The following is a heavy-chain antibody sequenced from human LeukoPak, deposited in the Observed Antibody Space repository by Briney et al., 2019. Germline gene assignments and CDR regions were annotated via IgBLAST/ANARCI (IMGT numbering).Heavy chain of an antibody. J-gene: IGHJ4*02. CDR3: ARGTRWIQGSGYYDY. Sequence: SVKVSCKASGGTFSIYAISWVRQAPGQGLEWMGGIIPIVNTANYAQKFQGRVTITADKSTSTAYMELRSLRSEDTAVYYCARGTRWIQGSGYYDYWGQGTLVTVSS. CDR2: IIPIVNTA. D-gene: IGHD3-3*01. V-gene: IGHV1-69*06. CDR1: GGTFSIYA.